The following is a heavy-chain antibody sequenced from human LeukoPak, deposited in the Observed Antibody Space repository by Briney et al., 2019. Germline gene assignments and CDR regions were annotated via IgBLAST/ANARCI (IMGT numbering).Heavy chain of an antibody. J-gene: IGHJ4*02. D-gene: IGHD6-13*01. Sequence: GGSLRLSCAASGFPFSTYSMSWVRQAPGKGLEWVSYISSISSIIYYADSVKGRFTISGDNARSSLYLQMNSLRAEDTAVYYCARSRPGTEAGQPNFDYWGQGTLVTVSS. V-gene: IGHV3-48*01. CDR3: ARSRPGTEAGQPNFDY. CDR2: ISSISSII. CDR1: GFPFSTYS.